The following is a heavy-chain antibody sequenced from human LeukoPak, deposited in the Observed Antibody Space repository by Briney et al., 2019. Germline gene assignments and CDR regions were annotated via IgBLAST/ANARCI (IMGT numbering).Heavy chain of an antibody. CDR1: GFTFSSYW. D-gene: IGHD6-13*01. CDR3: ARGAAAGTLFHYYYGMDV. V-gene: IGHV3-74*01. Sequence: GGSLRLSCAASGFTFSSYWMHWVRQAPGKGLVWVSRINSDGSSTSYADSVKGRFTISRDNAKNTLYLQMNSLRAEDTAVYYCARGAAAGTLFHYYYGMDVWGQGTTVTVSS. CDR2: INSDGSST. J-gene: IGHJ6*02.